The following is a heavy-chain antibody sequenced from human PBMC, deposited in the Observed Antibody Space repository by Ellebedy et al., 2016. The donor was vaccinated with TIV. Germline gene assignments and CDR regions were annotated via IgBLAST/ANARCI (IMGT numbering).Heavy chain of an antibody. CDR2: IDPTDSYT. CDR1: GYSFPTYW. V-gene: IGHV5-10-1*01. D-gene: IGHD3-9*01. Sequence: PGGSLRLSCKGSGYSFPTYWISWVRQMPGQGLEWMGKIDPTDSYTNYSPSFQGHVTISVDRSIGTAYLQWGSLKASDTSMYYCARNRLRYFDWFESWGQGTLVTVSS. CDR3: ARNRLRYFDWFES. J-gene: IGHJ5*01.